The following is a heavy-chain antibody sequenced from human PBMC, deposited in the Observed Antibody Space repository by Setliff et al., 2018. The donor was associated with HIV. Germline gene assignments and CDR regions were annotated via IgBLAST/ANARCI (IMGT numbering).Heavy chain of an antibody. J-gene: IGHJ6*03. V-gene: IGHV1-8*02. Sequence: GASVKVSCKASGYTFTTYDINWVRQATGQGLEWMGWMNPNSGNTGYAERFQGRVTMTRDTSISTVYMELTSLRSEDMAVYYCARGLRQNRSNSDVFDRGRRSHYYIDVWGKGTTVTVSS. CDR1: GYTFTTYD. CDR3: ARGLRQNRSNSDVFDRGRRSHYYIDV. D-gene: IGHD1-26*01. CDR2: MNPNSGNT.